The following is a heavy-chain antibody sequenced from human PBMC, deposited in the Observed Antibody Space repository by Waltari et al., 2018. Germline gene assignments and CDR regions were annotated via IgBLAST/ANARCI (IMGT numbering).Heavy chain of an antibody. CDR3: ARSSREGYTQRSLFDY. D-gene: IGHD5-12*01. J-gene: IGHJ4*02. Sequence: QVQLVQSGAEVKKPGSSVKVSCKASGGTFSSYAVSWVRQAPGQGLEWMGWIIPIFGTANYAQKFQGRGTITTDEATSTAYMELSSLRSEDTAVYYGARSSREGYTQRSLFDYWGQGTLVTVSS. CDR1: GGTFSSYA. CDR2: IIPIFGTA. V-gene: IGHV1-69*05.